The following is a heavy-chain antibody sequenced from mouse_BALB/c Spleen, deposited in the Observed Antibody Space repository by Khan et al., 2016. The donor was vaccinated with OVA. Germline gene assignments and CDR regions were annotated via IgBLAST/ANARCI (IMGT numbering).Heavy chain of an antibody. J-gene: IGHJ4*01. CDR3: AKPRDGYPYGMDY. CDR2: IWGDGST. V-gene: IGHV2-3*01. Sequence: QVRLQQSGPGLVAPSQSLSITCTVSGFSLTSYGVNWVRQPPGKGLEWLGVIWGDGSTNFHSALISRLSISKDNSKSQVFLKLNSLQTDDTATYXGAKPRDGYPYGMDYWGQGTSVTVSS. CDR1: GFSLTSYG. D-gene: IGHD2-3*01.